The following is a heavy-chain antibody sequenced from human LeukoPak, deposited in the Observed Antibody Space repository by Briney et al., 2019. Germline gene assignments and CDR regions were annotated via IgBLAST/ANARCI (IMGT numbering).Heavy chain of an antibody. CDR1: GFTFSSYG. D-gene: IGHD2-15*01. J-gene: IGHJ4*02. CDR2: IRGSGGST. V-gene: IGHV3-23*01. Sequence: GGSLRLSCAASGFTFSSYGMHWVRQAPGKGLEWVSAIRGSGGSTYYADSVKGRFTISRDNSKNTLYLQMNRLRAEDTAVYYCAKDPGYCSGNSCYYFDYWGQGTLVTVSS. CDR3: AKDPGYCSGNSCYYFDY.